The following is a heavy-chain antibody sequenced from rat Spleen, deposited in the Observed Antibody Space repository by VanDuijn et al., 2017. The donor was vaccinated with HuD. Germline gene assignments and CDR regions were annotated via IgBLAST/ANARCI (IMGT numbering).Heavy chain of an antibody. CDR2: IWDNGIT. J-gene: IGHJ2*01. V-gene: IGHV2-13*01. CDR3: TLRFDY. Sequence: QVQLKESGPGRVQPSQTLSLTCTVSGFSLTNYDLHWIRQPPGKGLEWLGVIWDNGITHYNSVLKSRLSISRDTSKSQVFLKMNSLQTDDTAFYFCTLRFDYWGQGVTVTVSS. CDR1: GFSLTNYD.